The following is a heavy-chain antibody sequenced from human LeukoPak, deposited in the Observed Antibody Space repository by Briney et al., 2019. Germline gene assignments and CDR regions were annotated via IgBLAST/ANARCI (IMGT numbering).Heavy chain of an antibody. CDR3: ARDRGDGYNLRAFDI. Sequence: GGSLRLSCAASGFTFSSYWMSWVRQAPGKGLEWVANIKQDGSEKYYVDSVKGRFTISRDNAKNSLYLQMNSLRAEDTAVYYCARDRGDGYNLRAFDIWGQGTMVTVSS. CDR1: GFTFSSYW. CDR2: IKQDGSEK. J-gene: IGHJ3*02. D-gene: IGHD5-24*01. V-gene: IGHV3-7*01.